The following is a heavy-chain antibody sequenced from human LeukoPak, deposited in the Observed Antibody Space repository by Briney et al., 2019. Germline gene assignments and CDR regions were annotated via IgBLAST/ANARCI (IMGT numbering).Heavy chain of an antibody. D-gene: IGHD3-3*01. J-gene: IGHJ4*02. CDR2: ISSGGNVV. CDR3: AKEKKIFGGVSMAFDY. V-gene: IGHV3-11*01. CDR1: GFTFRDYY. Sequence: PGGSLRLSCAASGFTFRDYYMTWMRQAPGKGLEWVSYISSGGNVVYYADSVKGRFTVSRDNAKNSLYLQMNSLRAEDTAVYYCAKEKKIFGGVSMAFDYWGQGILVTVSS.